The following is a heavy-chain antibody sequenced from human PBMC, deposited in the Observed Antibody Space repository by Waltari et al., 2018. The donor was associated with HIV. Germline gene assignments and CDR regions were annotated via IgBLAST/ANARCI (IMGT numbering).Heavy chain of an antibody. D-gene: IGHD3-3*01. Sequence: QVQLRQRGAGLLKPSETLSLTCAVYGGALRAYYWTWIRMSPGKGMAWIGEFKAGGWTSYNPSLKSRATISLDAAKRQVDLRRTSVTAADTAVYHCARGQDDRWKGLYYYHGMDVWGQGTTVTVSS. CDR1: GGALRAYY. J-gene: IGHJ6*02. CDR2: FKAGGWT. V-gene: IGHV4-34*01. CDR3: ARGQDDRWKGLYYYHGMDV.